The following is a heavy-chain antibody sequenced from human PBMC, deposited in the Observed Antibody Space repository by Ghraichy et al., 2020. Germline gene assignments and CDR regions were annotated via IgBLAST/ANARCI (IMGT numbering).Heavy chain of an antibody. V-gene: IGHV4-39*01. Sequence: SETLSLTCTVSGGSISGYTNYWVWVRQSPGKGLEWIGGVYYSGSTYYNPSLKNRVTMSVDTSKNQFSLSLRSVTAADTTLYFCARRPRMTTVTTNDWGRGILVTVSS. CDR2: VYYSGST. D-gene: IGHD4-17*01. J-gene: IGHJ4*02. CDR3: ARRPRMTTVTTND. CDR1: GGSISGYTNY.